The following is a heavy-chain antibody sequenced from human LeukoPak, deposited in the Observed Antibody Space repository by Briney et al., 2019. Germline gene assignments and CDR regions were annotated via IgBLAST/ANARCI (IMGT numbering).Heavy chain of an antibody. D-gene: IGHD2-2*01. V-gene: IGHV7-4-1*02. J-gene: IGHJ4*02. CDR2: INTNTGNP. CDR3: ARDHPLYSTSWSDY. CDR1: RYTFSSYV. Sequence: ASVKVSCKASRYTFSSYVINWVRQAPGQGLEWMGWINTNTGNPTYAQGFIGRFVFSLDTSVSTAYLQITSLKAEDTAVYYCARDHPLYSTSWSDYWGQGTLVTVSS.